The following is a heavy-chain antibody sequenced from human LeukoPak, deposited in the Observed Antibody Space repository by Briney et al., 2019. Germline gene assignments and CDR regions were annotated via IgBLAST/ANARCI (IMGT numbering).Heavy chain of an antibody. V-gene: IGHV4-61*08. D-gene: IGHD3-10*01. J-gene: IGHJ4*02. CDR1: GGSISSGGYY. Sequence: PSETLSLTCAVSGGSISSGGYYWSWIRQPPGKGLEWIGYIYYSGSTNYNPSLKSRVTISVDTSKNQFSLKLSSVTAADTAVYYCARHMWYYGSGSYPPHFDYWGQGTLVTVSS. CDR2: IYYSGST. CDR3: ARHMWYYGSGSYPPHFDY.